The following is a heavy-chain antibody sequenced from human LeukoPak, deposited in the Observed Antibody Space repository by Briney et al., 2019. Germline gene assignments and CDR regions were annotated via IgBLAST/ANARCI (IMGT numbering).Heavy chain of an antibody. Sequence: GASVKVSCKASGYTFTSNHIHWVRQAPGQGLEWMGVINPSGDSTSYAPNFQGRVTITADESTSTAYMELSSLRSEDTAVYYCARDTRKYCSGGSCYSGNNWFDPWGQGTLVTVSS. CDR2: INPSGDST. J-gene: IGHJ5*02. CDR3: ARDTRKYCSGGSCYSGNNWFDP. CDR1: GYTFTSNH. D-gene: IGHD2-15*01. V-gene: IGHV1-46*01.